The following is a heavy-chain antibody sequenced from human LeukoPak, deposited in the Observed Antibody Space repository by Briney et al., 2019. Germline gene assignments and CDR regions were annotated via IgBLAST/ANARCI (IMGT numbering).Heavy chain of an antibody. J-gene: IGHJ3*02. V-gene: IGHV3-23*01. CDR3: ARDQGTVPSDDAFDI. CDR2: ISGSGGST. Sequence: GGSLRLSCAASGFTFSSYAMSWVRQAPGKGLEWVSAISGSGGSTYYADSVKGRFTISRDNAKNSLYLQMNSLRAEDTAVYYCARDQGTVPSDDAFDIWGQGTLVTVSS. CDR1: GFTFSSYA. D-gene: IGHD4-17*01.